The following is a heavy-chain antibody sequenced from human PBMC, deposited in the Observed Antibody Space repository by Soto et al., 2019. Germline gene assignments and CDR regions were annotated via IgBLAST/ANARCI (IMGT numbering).Heavy chain of an antibody. CDR3: AKDVYCGGDCYSAPYYYYGMDV. Sequence: GGSLRLSCAASGFTFSSYGMHWVRQAPGKGLEWVAVISYDGSNKYYADSVKGRFTISRDNSKNTLYLQMNSLRAEDTAVYYCAKDVYCGGDCYSAPYYYYGMDVWGQGTTVTVSS. CDR1: GFTFSSYG. CDR2: ISYDGSNK. D-gene: IGHD2-21*02. J-gene: IGHJ6*02. V-gene: IGHV3-30*18.